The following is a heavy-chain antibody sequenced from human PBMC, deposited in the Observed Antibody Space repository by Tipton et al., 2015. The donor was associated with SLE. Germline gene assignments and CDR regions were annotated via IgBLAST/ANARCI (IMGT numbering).Heavy chain of an antibody. CDR3: ATTVTTTPSYGAFDI. D-gene: IGHD4-17*01. V-gene: IGHV4-39*07. CDR2: LYHSGSA. CDR1: GGSISSSNYY. Sequence: TLSLTCTVSGGSISSSNYYWAWIRQPPGKGLEWIGSLYHSGSAFYNPSIKSRVTISLDTSKSQFSLRLTSITAADTAMYYCATTVTTTPSYGAFDIWGQGTMVTVSS. J-gene: IGHJ3*02.